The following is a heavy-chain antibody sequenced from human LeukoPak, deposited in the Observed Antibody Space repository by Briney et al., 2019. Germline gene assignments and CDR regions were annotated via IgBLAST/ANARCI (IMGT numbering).Heavy chain of an antibody. D-gene: IGHD3/OR15-3a*01. V-gene: IGHV3-23*01. Sequence: GSLRLSCAASGFTFSSYGMSWVRQAPGEGLECVSSISGSGGSTNHADSVKGRFTISRDNSKNALYLQMNSLRAEDTAVYYCAKVWTAYSDDYFDYWGQGTLVTVSS. CDR2: ISGSGGST. J-gene: IGHJ4*02. CDR3: AKVWTAYSDDYFDY. CDR1: GFTFSSYG.